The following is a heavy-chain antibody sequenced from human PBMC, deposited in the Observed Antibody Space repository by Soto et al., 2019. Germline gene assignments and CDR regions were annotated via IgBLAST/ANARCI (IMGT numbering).Heavy chain of an antibody. Sequence: SCPTLVNPTQTLTLTCTFSGFSLSTSGVGVGWIRQPPGKALEWLALIYWNDDKRYSPSLKGRLTITKDTSKNQVVLTMTNMDPVDTATYYCAHRGYCGGDCYWFDPLSQGTLRTVSS. CDR3: AHRGYCGGDCYWFDP. V-gene: IGHV2-5*01. J-gene: IGHJ5*02. D-gene: IGHD2-21*02. CDR2: IYWNDDK. CDR1: GFSLSTSGVG.